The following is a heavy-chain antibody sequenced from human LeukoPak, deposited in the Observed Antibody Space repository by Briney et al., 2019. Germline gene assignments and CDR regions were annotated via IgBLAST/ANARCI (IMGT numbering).Heavy chain of an antibody. D-gene: IGHD5-18*01. CDR3: AADTAMVDFDY. CDR1: GFTFSSYG. V-gene: IGHV3-30*03. Sequence: GGSLRLSCAASGFTFSSYGMHWVRQAPGKGLEWVAVISYDGSNKYYADSVKGRFTISRDNSKNTLYLQMNSLRAEDTAVYYCAADTAMVDFDYWGQGTLVTVSS. J-gene: IGHJ4*02. CDR2: ISYDGSNK.